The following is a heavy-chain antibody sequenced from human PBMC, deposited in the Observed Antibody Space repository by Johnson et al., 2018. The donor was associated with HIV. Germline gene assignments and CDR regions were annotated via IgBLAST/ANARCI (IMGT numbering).Heavy chain of an antibody. CDR3: ARASGYYLSDAFDI. Sequence: QVQLVESGGGVVQPGRSLRLSCAASGFTFSSYGMHWVRQAPGKGLEWVAVISYDGSNKYYADSVKGRFTISRDNSKNTLYLQMNSLRAEDTAVYYCARASGYYLSDAFDIWGQGTMVTVSS. J-gene: IGHJ3*02. D-gene: IGHD3-22*01. CDR1: GFTFSSYG. V-gene: IGHV3-30*03. CDR2: ISYDGSNK.